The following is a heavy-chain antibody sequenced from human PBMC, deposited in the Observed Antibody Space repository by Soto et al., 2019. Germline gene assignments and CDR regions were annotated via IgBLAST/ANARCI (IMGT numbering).Heavy chain of an antibody. D-gene: IGHD1-26*01. J-gene: IGHJ4*02. CDR1: GGTFSSYA. CDR3: ARDRLVGATPPMTFDC. CDR2: IIPIFGTA. Sequence: QVQLVQSGAEVKKPGSSVKVSCKASGGTFSSYAISWVRQAPGQGLEWMGGIIPIFGTANYAQKFQGRVTLTADESTRTPYMGLSSLRSEDTAVYYCARDRLVGATPPMTFDCWGQGPLVTASS. V-gene: IGHV1-69*01.